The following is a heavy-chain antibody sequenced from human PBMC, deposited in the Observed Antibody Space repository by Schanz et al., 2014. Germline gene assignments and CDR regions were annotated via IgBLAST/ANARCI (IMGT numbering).Heavy chain of an antibody. V-gene: IGHV3-7*01. Sequence: VQLVESGGGVVQPGRSLRLSCAASGFTFSTHAMHWVRQAPGKGLEWVANIKEDGSVKDYVDSVKGRFTISRDNAKRSLFLQMNSLRVEDTAVYFCVSQTGSPNYWGQGTLVTGSS. CDR3: VSQTGSPNY. CDR2: IKEDGSVK. CDR1: GFTFSTHA. J-gene: IGHJ4*02. D-gene: IGHD6-13*01.